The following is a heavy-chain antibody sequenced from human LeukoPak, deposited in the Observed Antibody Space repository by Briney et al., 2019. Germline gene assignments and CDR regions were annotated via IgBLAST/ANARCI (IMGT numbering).Heavy chain of an antibody. D-gene: IGHD6-19*01. Sequence: GASLKISCKGSGSSFSSNWIGWVRQMPGKGLEWMGIIYPGDSDTRYIPSFQGQVTISADKSISTAYLQWSSLKASDTAMYYCARRSGWYYFDYWGQGTLVTVSS. J-gene: IGHJ4*02. CDR3: ARRSGWYYFDY. CDR2: IYPGDSDT. V-gene: IGHV5-51*01. CDR1: GSSFSSNW.